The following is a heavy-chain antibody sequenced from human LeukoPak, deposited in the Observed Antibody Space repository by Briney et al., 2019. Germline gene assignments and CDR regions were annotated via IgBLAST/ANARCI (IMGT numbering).Heavy chain of an antibody. V-gene: IGHV4-4*07. J-gene: IGHJ4*02. CDR3: ARGSTANGVCCLDY. Sequence: AETLSLTCTVSGGSISSYYWSWIRQPAGKGLEWIGRIYTSGSTNYNPSLKSRVTMSVDTSKNQFSLKLSSVTAADTAVYYCARGSTANGVCCLDYWGQGTLVTVSS. CDR2: IYTSGST. CDR1: GGSISSYY. D-gene: IGHD2-8*01.